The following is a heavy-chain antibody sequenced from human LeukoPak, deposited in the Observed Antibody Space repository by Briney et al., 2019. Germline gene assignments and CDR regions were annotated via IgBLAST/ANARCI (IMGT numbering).Heavy chain of an antibody. Sequence: PSETLSLTCTVSGDSISNYYWSWTRQTPGKGLEWIGYIHTSGSTYYNPSLKSRVTISVDTSKNQFSLKLSSVTAADTAVYYCAREAVVVLDAFDIWGQGTMVTVSS. J-gene: IGHJ3*02. CDR2: IHTSGST. D-gene: IGHD2-15*01. CDR1: GDSISNYY. CDR3: AREAVVVLDAFDI. V-gene: IGHV4-4*09.